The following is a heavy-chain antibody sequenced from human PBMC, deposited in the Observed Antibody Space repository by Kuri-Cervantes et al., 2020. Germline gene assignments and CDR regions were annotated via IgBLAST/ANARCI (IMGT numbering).Heavy chain of an antibody. CDR2: ISYDGSNK. CDR3: AISLDYDFWSGTIGLSAFDI. Sequence: GESLKISCAASGSTFSSYAMHWVRQAPGKGLEWVAVISYDGSNKYYADSVKGRFTISRDNSKNTLYLQMNSLRAEDTAVYYCAISLDYDFWSGTIGLSAFDIWGQGTMVTVSS. J-gene: IGHJ3*02. V-gene: IGHV3-30-3*01. CDR1: GSTFSSYA. D-gene: IGHD3-3*01.